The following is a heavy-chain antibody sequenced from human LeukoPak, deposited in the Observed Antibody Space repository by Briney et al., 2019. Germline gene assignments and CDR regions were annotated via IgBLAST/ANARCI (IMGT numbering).Heavy chain of an antibody. V-gene: IGHV3-21*01. CDR2: ISSSSSYI. D-gene: IGHD3/OR15-3a*01. CDR3: ASDPDPRRTFGQLDY. J-gene: IGHJ4*02. CDR1: GFTFSSYS. Sequence: GGSLGLTCAASGFTFSSYSMNWVRQAPGKGLEWISSISSSSSYIYYADSVKGRFTISRDNAKNSLYLQMNSLRAEDTAVYYCASDPDPRRTFGQLDYWGQGTLVTVSS.